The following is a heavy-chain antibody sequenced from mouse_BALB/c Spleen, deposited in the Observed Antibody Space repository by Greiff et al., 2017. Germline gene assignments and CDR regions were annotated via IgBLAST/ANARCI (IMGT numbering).Heavy chain of an antibody. D-gene: IGHD2-14*01. V-gene: IGHV7-3*02. CDR2: IRNKANGYTT. J-gene: IGHJ4*01. CDR3: ARDRYDAMDD. CDR1: GFTFTDYY. Sequence: EVHLVESGGCLVQPGGSLRLSCATSGFTFTDYYMSWVRQPPGKALEWLGFIRNKANGYTTEYSASVKGRFTISRDNSQSILYLQMNTLRAEDSATYYCARDRYDAMDDWGQGTSVTVAS.